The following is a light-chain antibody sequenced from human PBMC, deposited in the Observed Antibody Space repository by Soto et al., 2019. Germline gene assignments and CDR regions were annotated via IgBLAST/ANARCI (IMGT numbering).Light chain of an antibody. CDR3: QNHGTT. CDR2: AAS. V-gene: IGKV3-20*01. CDR1: QSVTDSE. J-gene: IGKJ1*01. Sequence: FVLTQSPGNLSLSPGERVTLSCKVSQSVTDSELAWYQQKPGQAPRLLIYAASSRATGIPDRFSGGGSGTDFTLTISRLQPEASVVHFCQNHGTTFGQGNKVDIK.